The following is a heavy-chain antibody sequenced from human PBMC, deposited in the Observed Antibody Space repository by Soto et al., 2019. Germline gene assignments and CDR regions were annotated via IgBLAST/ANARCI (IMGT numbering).Heavy chain of an antibody. CDR2: IWYDGSNK. CDR1: GFTFSSYG. V-gene: IGHV3-33*01. CDR3: ARDGYCTNGVCYTFDY. D-gene: IGHD2-8*01. Sequence: QVQLVESGGGVVQPGRSLRLSCAASGFTFSSYGMHWVRQAPGKGLEWVAVIWYDGSNKYYADSVKGRFTISRDNSKNTLDLEINSLRAEDTAVYYCARDGYCTNGVCYTFDYWGQGTLVTVSS. J-gene: IGHJ4*02.